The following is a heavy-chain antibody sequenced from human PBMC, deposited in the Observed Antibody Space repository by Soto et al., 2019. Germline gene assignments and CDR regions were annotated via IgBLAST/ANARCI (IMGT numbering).Heavy chain of an antibody. D-gene: IGHD2-2*01. CDR3: TTLYIVVVPAASDYYYGMDV. CDR1: GFTFSNAW. V-gene: IGHV3-15*07. CDR2: IKSKTDGGTT. J-gene: IGHJ6*02. Sequence: GGSLRLSCAASGFTFSNAWMNWVRQAPGKGLEWVGRIKSKTDGGTTDYAAPVKGRFTISRDDSKNALYLQMNSLKTEDTAVYYCTTLYIVVVPAASDYYYGMDVWGQGTTVTVSS.